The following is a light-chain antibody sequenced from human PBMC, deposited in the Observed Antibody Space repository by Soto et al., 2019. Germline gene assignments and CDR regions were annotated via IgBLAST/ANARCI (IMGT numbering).Light chain of an antibody. J-gene: IGKJ1*01. Sequence: DIQMTQSPSTLSASVGASVTITGRASQSISRGLAWYQQKPGKAPKLLIYKASSFDSGVPSRFSGSVSGTECTLTFSSLQPDDVETEYCQQYNSYWTFGQGTKVYIK. CDR3: QQYNSYWT. CDR1: QSISRG. CDR2: KAS. V-gene: IGKV1-5*03.